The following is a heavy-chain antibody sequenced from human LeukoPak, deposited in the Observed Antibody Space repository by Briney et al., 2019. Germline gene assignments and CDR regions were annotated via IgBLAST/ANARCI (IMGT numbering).Heavy chain of an antibody. CDR3: AKDPGVERRTGIWFDH. V-gene: IGHV1-18*01. J-gene: IGHJ5*02. CDR2: ISACNGNT. CDR1: GYTFTSYG. D-gene: IGHD1-1*01. Sequence: ASVKVSCKASGYTFTSYGIIWVRQAPGQGLEWMGWISACNGNTNYAQKLQGRVTMTTDTSTSTAYMELRSLRSDDTAVYYCAKDPGVERRTGIWFDHWGQGTLVTVSS.